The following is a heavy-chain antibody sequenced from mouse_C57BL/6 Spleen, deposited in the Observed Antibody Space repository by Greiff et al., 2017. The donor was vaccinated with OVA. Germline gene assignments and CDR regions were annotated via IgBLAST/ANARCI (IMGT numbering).Heavy chain of an antibody. D-gene: IGHD2-3*01. Sequence: EVQRVESGEGLVKPGGSLKLSCAASGFTFSSYAMSWVRQTPEKRLEWVAYISSGGDYIYYADTVKGRFTISRDNARNTLYLQMSSLKSEDTAMYYCTRDGGYRGYFDVWGTGTTVTVSS. CDR1: GFTFSSYA. J-gene: IGHJ1*03. CDR2: ISSGGDYI. V-gene: IGHV5-9-1*02. CDR3: TRDGGYRGYFDV.